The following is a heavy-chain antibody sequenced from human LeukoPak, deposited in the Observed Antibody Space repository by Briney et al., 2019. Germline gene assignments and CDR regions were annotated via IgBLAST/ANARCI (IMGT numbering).Heavy chain of an antibody. CDR3: ARDGDTSVRGLNFDN. CDR1: GFSFSSHA. D-gene: IGHD3-10*01. Sequence: GGSLRLSCATSGFSFSSHAIHWVRQAPCKGLEWVAVMSYDGNNKYYADSVKGRFTISRDNSKSTLYLQMNSLITEDTAVYYCARDGDTSVRGLNFDNWGQGTLVTVSS. V-gene: IGHV3-30-3*01. J-gene: IGHJ4*02. CDR2: MSYDGNNK.